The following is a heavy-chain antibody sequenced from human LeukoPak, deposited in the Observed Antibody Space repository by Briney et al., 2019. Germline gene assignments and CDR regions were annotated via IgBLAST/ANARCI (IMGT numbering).Heavy chain of an antibody. CDR1: GGSFSGYY. Sequence: SETLSLTCAVYGGSFSGYYWSWIRQPPGKGLEWIGEINHSGSTNYNPSLKSRVTISVDTSKNQFSLKLSSVTAADTAVYCCARRYGSGSYYTPYYFDYWGQGTLVTVSS. CDR3: ARRYGSGSYYTPYYFDY. D-gene: IGHD3-10*01. CDR2: INHSGST. V-gene: IGHV4-34*01. J-gene: IGHJ4*02.